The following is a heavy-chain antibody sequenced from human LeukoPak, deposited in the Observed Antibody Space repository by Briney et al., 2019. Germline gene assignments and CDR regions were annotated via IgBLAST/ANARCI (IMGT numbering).Heavy chain of an antibody. CDR3: ARESSVPC. V-gene: IGHV4-59*01. CDR2: IYYSGST. D-gene: IGHD6-6*01. CDR1: GGSISSYY. J-gene: IGHJ1*01. Sequence: SETLSLTCTLSGGSISSYYWSWIRQPPGKGLEWIGYIYYSGSTNYNPSLKSRVTISVDTSKNQFSLRRSSVTAADTAVYYCARESSVPCWGQGTLVTVSS.